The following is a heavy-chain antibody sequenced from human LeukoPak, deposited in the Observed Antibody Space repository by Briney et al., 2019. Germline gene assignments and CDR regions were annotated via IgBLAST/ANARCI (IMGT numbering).Heavy chain of an antibody. D-gene: IGHD3-22*01. Sequence: PSETLSLTCTVSGGSISSYYWSWIRQPAGKGLEWIGRIYTSGSTNYNPSLKSRVTMSVDTSKNQFSLKLSSVTAADTAVYYCARGNHYDSSGRFDYWGQGTLVTVSS. V-gene: IGHV4-4*07. CDR1: GGSISSYY. CDR2: IYTSGST. CDR3: ARGNHYDSSGRFDY. J-gene: IGHJ4*02.